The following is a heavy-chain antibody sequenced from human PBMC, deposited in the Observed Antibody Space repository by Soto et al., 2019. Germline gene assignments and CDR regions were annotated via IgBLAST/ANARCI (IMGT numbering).Heavy chain of an antibody. V-gene: IGHV4-34*01. CDR3: ARWRIAARLCWFDP. CDR2: INHSGST. D-gene: IGHD6-6*01. J-gene: IGHJ5*02. CDR1: GGSFSGYY. Sequence: ASETLSLTCAVYGGSFSGYYWSWIRQPPGKGLEWIGEINHSGSTNYNPSLKSRVTISVDTSKNQFSLKLSSVTAADTAVYYCARWRIAARLCWFDPWGQGTLVTVSS.